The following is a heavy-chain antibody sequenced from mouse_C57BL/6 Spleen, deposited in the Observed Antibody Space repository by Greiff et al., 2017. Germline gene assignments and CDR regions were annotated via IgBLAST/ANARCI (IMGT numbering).Heavy chain of an antibody. Sequence: VQLQQPGAELVKPGASVKLSCKASGYTFTSYWMHWVKQRPGQGLEWIGMIHPNSGSTNYNEKFKSKATLTVDKSSSTASMQLCSLTSEDSAVYYCARMSGKNWYFDVWGTGTTVTVSS. D-gene: IGHD2-1*01. CDR3: ARMSGKNWYFDV. V-gene: IGHV1-64*01. CDR1: GYTFTSYW. CDR2: IHPNSGST. J-gene: IGHJ1*03.